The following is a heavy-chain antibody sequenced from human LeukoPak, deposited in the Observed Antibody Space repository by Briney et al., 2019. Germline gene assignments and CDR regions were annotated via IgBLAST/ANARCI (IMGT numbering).Heavy chain of an antibody. J-gene: IGHJ6*03. V-gene: IGHV1-18*01. CDR1: GYTFTSYG. CDR2: ISAYNGNT. Sequence: ASVKVSCKASGYTFTSYGISWVRQAPGQGLEWMGWISAYNGNTNYAQKLQGRVTMTTDTSTSTACMELRSLRSDDTAVYYCARDWGCSSTSCSVEGIYYYYMDVWGKGTTVTVSS. CDR3: ARDWGCSSTSCSVEGIYYYYMDV. D-gene: IGHD2-2*01.